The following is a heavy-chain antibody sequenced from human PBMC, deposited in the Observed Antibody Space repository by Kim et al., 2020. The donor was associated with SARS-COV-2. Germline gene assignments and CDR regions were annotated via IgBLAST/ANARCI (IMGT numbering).Heavy chain of an antibody. Sequence: GGSLRLSCAASGFTFSSYGMHWVRQAPGKGLEWVAVIWYDGSNKYYADSVKGRFTISRDNSKNTLYLQMNSLRAEDTAVYYCAKDLYPLPDYYDSSGSPDYWGQGTLVTVSS. V-gene: IGHV3-33*06. D-gene: IGHD3-22*01. CDR2: IWYDGSNK. CDR1: GFTFSSYG. CDR3: AKDLYPLPDYYDSSGSPDY. J-gene: IGHJ4*02.